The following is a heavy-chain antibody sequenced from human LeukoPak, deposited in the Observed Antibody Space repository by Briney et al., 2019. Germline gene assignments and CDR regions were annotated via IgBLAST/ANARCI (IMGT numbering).Heavy chain of an antibody. V-gene: IGHV7-4-1*02. D-gene: IGHD5-12*01. J-gene: IGHJ4*02. Sequence: ASVKVSCKDAGYTFTNYALNWVRQAAGQGLEWMGWITTNTGNPTYAHGFTRRFAFSLDTSVSTAYLQISSLKADDTAVYYCARDGGYTGYEPPDYWGQGTLVTVSS. CDR2: ITTNTGNP. CDR3: ARDGGYTGYEPPDY. CDR1: GYTFTNYA.